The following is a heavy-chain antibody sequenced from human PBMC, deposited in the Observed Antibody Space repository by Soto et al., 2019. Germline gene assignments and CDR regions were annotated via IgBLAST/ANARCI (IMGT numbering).Heavy chain of an antibody. V-gene: IGHV3-48*01. CDR2: ISSATTTI. J-gene: IGHJ5*02. CDR1: GFTFSSYS. CDR3: ARGPVSGGSWWWFDP. Sequence: PGGSLRLSCAASGFTFSSYSMNWVRQAPGKGLEWVSYISSATTTIYYADSVKGRFTISRENAKNSFYLQMNSLRAGDTAVYYCARGPVSGGSWWWFDPWGQGTLVTVSS. D-gene: IGHD2-15*01.